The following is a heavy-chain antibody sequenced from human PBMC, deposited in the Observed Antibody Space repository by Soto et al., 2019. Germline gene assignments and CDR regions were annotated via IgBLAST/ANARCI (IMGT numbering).Heavy chain of an antibody. J-gene: IGHJ4*02. CDR3: VREAYIGYGHAIDH. V-gene: IGHV4-59*02. CDR2: NYHNGTT. Sequence: SGTLSITCAVCGVTVRTYYWTWIRQPPGKGLEWIGYNYHNGTTNYNPSLKSRVTISVDTSKNQFSLRLTSVTAADTAIYYCVREAYIGYGHAIDHWGQGTLVTVSS. CDR1: GVTVRTYY. D-gene: IGHD5-12*01.